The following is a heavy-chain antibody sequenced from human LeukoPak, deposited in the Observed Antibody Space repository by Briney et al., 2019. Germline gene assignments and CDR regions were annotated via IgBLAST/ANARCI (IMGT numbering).Heavy chain of an antibody. CDR1: GFTFSSYE. Sequence: PGGSPRLSCAASGFTFSSYEMNWVRQAPGKGLEWVSYISRSGSAIYYADSVKGRFTISRDNAKNSLHLQMNSLRAEDTAVYYCARRVIVVGLDYWGQGTLVTVSS. D-gene: IGHD3-22*01. CDR3: ARRVIVVGLDY. CDR2: ISRSGSAI. J-gene: IGHJ4*02. V-gene: IGHV3-48*03.